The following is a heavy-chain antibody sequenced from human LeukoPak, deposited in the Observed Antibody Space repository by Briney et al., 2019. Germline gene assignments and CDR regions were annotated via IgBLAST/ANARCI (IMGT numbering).Heavy chain of an antibody. CDR3: ARNWFWGLTDI. D-gene: IGHD3-16*01. V-gene: IGHV3-64*01. Sequence: GGSLRLSCAASGFTFSSYAMHWVRQAPGKGLEYVSAISSNGGSTYYANSVKGRFTISRDNSKNSLYLQMNSLRAEDTAVYYCARNWFWGLTDIWGQGTMVTVSS. J-gene: IGHJ3*02. CDR2: ISSNGGST. CDR1: GFTFSSYA.